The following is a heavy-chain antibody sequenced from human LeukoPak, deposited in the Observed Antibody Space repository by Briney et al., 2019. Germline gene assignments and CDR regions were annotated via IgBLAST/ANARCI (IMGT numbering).Heavy chain of an antibody. Sequence: ASVKVSCKVSGSTLTKLSVHWVRQTPGKGLEWMGGFDPEDGETINGQKFQGRVTMTEDTSTATVYMELSSLRSEDTAVYYCATLMFRGVIGDDYYGMDVWGKGTTVTVSS. CDR2: FDPEDGET. D-gene: IGHD3-10*01. J-gene: IGHJ6*04. CDR3: ATLMFRGVIGDDYYGMDV. CDR1: GSTLTKLS. V-gene: IGHV1-24*01.